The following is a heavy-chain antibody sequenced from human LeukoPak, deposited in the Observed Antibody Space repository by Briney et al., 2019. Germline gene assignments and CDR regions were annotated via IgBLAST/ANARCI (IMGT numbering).Heavy chain of an antibody. CDR1: GGSFSGYY. V-gene: IGHV4-34*09. CDR3: ARVATGAFDI. Sequence: SETLSLTCAVYGGSFSGYYWSWIRQPPGKGLEWIGYIYYSGSTYYNPSLKSRVTISLDTSKNQFSLKLSSVTAADTAVYYCARVATGAFDIWGQGTMVTVSS. D-gene: IGHD1-26*01. CDR2: IYYSGST. J-gene: IGHJ3*02.